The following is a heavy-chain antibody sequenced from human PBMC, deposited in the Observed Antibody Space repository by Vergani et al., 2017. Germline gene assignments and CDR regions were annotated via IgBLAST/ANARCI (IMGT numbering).Heavy chain of an antibody. V-gene: IGHV3-23*01. D-gene: IGHD3-3*01. CDR2: ISGSGGST. CDR3: EKESHDCWSGYYVEWFDP. CDR1: GFTFSSYA. J-gene: IGHJ5*02. Sequence: EVQLLESGGGLVQPGGSLRLSCAASGFTFSSYAMSWVRQAPGKGLEWVSAISGSGGSTYYAASGKGRFTISRDNAKNARYLQMNSLRAEDTAVYYCEKESHDCWSGYYVEWFDPWGQGTLVTVSS.